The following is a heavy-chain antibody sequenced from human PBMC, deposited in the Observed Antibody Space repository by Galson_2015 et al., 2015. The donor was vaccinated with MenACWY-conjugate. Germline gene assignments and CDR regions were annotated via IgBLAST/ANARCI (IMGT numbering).Heavy chain of an antibody. CDR2: VNPEDGKT. D-gene: IGHD2/OR15-2a*01. V-gene: IGHV1-24*01. J-gene: IGHJ6*02. CDR1: GSRLFEMV. CDR3: ATVRAEYCHSGTCYGLDV. Sequence: SVKVSCKVSGSRLFEMVIHWVRQTPGKGFEWMGGVNPEDGKTISAREFQGRVTMTEDSSTGTHYMQLGSLRSEDTAVYYCATVRAEYCHSGTCYGLDVWGQGASVTVSS.